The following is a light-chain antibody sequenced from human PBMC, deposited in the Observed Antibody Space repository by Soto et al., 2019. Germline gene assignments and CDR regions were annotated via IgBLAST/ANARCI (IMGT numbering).Light chain of an antibody. CDR2: GAS. CDR1: QSVSSSY. CDR3: QQYGSSSIT. Sequence: EIVLTQSPGILSLSPGERATLSCRASQSVSSSYLAWYQQKPGQAPRLLIYGASSRATGIPDRFSGSGSGTDFTLTISRLEPEDFAVYYCQQYGSSSITFGQGTRLENK. J-gene: IGKJ5*01. V-gene: IGKV3-20*01.